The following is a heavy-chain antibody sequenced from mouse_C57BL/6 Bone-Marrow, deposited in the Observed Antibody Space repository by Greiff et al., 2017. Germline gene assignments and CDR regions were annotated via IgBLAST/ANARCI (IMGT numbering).Heavy chain of an antibody. D-gene: IGHD2-10*02. CDR3: ATSGYGNLYYDAMDY. CDR1: GYTFTSYW. J-gene: IGHJ4*01. V-gene: IGHV1-59*01. CDR2: IDPSDSYT. Sequence: QVQLQQPGAELVRPGTSVKLSCKASGYTFTSYWMHWVKQRPGQGLEWIGVIDPSDSYTNYNQKFKGKATLTVDTSSSTAYRQLSSLTSEDSAVYYCATSGYGNLYYDAMDYWGQGTSVTVSS.